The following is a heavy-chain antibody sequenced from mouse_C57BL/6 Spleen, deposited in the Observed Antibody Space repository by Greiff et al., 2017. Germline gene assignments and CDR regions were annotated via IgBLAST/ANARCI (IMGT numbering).Heavy chain of an antibody. Sequence: ESGPGLVKPSQSLSLTCSVTGYSITSGYYWNWIRQFPGNKLEWMGYISYDGSNNYNPSLKNRISITRDTSKNQFFLKLNSVTTEDTATYYCARGGTTVVAEYAMDYWGQGTSVTVSS. CDR3: ARGGTTVVAEYAMDY. CDR2: ISYDGSN. J-gene: IGHJ4*01. D-gene: IGHD1-1*01. CDR1: GYSITSGYY. V-gene: IGHV3-6*01.